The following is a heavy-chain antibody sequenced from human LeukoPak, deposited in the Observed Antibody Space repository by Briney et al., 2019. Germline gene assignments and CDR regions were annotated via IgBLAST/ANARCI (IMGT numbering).Heavy chain of an antibody. J-gene: IGHJ4*02. V-gene: IGHV3-64*01. CDR2: ISSNGGST. CDR1: GFTFSNYA. Sequence: GGSLRLSCAASGFTFSNYAMHWVRQAPGKGLEYVSVISSNGGSTYFANSVKGRFTISSENSKNTLYLQMGSLRAEDMAVYYCARGGVVIEGATSIDYWGQGTLVTVSS. CDR3: ARGGVVIEGATSIDY. D-gene: IGHD1-26*01.